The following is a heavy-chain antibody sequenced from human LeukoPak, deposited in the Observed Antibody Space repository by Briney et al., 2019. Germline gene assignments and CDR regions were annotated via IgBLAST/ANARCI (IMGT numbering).Heavy chain of an antibody. D-gene: IGHD6-19*01. V-gene: IGHV3-7*04. CDR2: IKQDGSEK. CDR1: GFSFSNYW. J-gene: IGHJ4*02. Sequence: GGSLRLSCAPSGFSFSNYWMSWVRQAPGKGLEWVANIKQDGSEKYYVDSVKGRFTISRDNAKNSLFLQMNSLRAEDTAVYYCARDQWQWLGHFDYWGQGTLVTVSS. CDR3: ARDQWQWLGHFDY.